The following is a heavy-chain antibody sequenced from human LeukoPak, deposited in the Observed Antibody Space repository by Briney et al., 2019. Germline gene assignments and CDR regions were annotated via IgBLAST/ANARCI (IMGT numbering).Heavy chain of an antibody. CDR2: ISSSGSTI. J-gene: IGHJ5*02. D-gene: IGHD3-3*01. Sequence: PGGSLRLSCAASGFTFSSYEMNWVRQAPGKGLEWVSYISSSGSTIYYADSVKGRFTISRDNAKNSLYLQMNSLRAEDTAVYYCARAPTFGVADNWFDPWGQGTLVTVSS. CDR3: ARAPTFGVADNWFDP. V-gene: IGHV3-48*03. CDR1: GFTFSSYE.